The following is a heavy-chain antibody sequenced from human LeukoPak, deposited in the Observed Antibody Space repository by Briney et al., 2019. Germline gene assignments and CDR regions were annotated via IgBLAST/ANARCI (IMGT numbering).Heavy chain of an antibody. J-gene: IGHJ4*02. V-gene: IGHV4-39*01. CDR2: IYYSGTT. CDR3: AKSVAAADPRYYFDY. D-gene: IGHD6-25*01. Sequence: KASETLPLTCSVSGGSISSLSYHWAWIRQPPGKGLEWIGSIYYSGTTYYNPSLESRVTISVDTSKDQFSLKLNSVTAADTAVYYCAKSVAAADPRYYFDYWGQGTLVTVSS. CDR1: GGSISSLSYH.